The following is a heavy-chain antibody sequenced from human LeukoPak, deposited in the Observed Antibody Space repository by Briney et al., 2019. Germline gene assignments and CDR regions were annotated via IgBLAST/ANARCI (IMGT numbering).Heavy chain of an antibody. D-gene: IGHD6-6*01. J-gene: IGHJ4*02. CDR1: GFTFSDYY. CDR2: ISSSGSTI. V-gene: IGHV3-11*04. Sequence: GGSLRLSCAASGFTFSDYYMSWIRQAPGKGLEWVSYISSSGSTIYYADSVKGRFTISRDNAKNSLYLQMNSLRVEDTAVYYCMRNSSSFGFDYWGQGTLVTVSS. CDR3: MRNSSSFGFDY.